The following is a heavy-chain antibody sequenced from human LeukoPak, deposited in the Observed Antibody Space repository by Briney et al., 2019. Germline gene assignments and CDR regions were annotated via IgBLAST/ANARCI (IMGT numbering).Heavy chain of an antibody. CDR1: GGTFSSYA. CDR2: INAGNGNT. Sequence: GASVNVSCKASGGTFSSYAISWVRQAPGQRLEWMGWINAGNGNTKYSQKFQGRVTITRDTSASTAYMELSSLRSEDTAVYYCASAYYYDSSGYYSFDYWGQGTLVTVSS. V-gene: IGHV1-3*01. D-gene: IGHD3-22*01. CDR3: ASAYYYDSSGYYSFDY. J-gene: IGHJ4*02.